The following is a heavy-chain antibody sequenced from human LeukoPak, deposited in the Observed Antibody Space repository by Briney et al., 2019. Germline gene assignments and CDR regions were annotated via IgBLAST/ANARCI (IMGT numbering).Heavy chain of an antibody. CDR2: ISSSSSTI. V-gene: IGHV3-48*01. Sequence: PGGSLRLSCAASGFTFSSYSMNWVRQAPGKGLEWVSYISSSSSTIYYADSVKGRFTISRDNAKNSLYLQMNSLRAEDTAVYYCARDGRIAMVRELDAFDIWGQGTMVTVSS. CDR1: GFTFSSYS. D-gene: IGHD3-10*01. J-gene: IGHJ3*02. CDR3: ARDGRIAMVRELDAFDI.